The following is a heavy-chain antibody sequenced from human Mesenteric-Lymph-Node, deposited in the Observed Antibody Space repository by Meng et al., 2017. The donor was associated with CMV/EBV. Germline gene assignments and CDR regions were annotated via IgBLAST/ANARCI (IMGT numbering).Heavy chain of an antibody. CDR3: ASGDGYNQNFDY. CDR1: GGAFSDYY. D-gene: IGHD5-24*01. Sequence: TCVVYGGAFSDYYWSWIRQSPGKGLEWIGEINHSGRSNYNPSLKSRVTISLDTSKNQFSLKLSSVTAADTAVYYCASGDGYNQNFDYWGQGTLVTVSS. V-gene: IGHV4-34*01. CDR2: INHSGRS. J-gene: IGHJ4*02.